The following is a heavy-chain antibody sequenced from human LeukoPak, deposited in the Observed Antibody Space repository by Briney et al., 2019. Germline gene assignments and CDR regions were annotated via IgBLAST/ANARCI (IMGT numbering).Heavy chain of an antibody. J-gene: IGHJ4*02. Sequence: PSETLSLTCTVSGGSISSYYWSWIRQPPGKGLEWIGYTYYSGSTNYNPSLKSRVTISVDTSKNQFSLKLSSVTAADTAVYYCARDGSSWFYFDYWGQGTLVTVSS. D-gene: IGHD6-13*01. CDR2: TYYSGST. V-gene: IGHV4-59*01. CDR3: ARDGSSWFYFDY. CDR1: GGSISSYY.